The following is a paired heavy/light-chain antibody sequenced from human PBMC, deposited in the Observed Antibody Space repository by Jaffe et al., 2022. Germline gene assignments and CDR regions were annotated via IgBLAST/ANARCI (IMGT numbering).Heavy chain of an antibody. CDR1: GYSISSGYY. D-gene: IGHD4-17*01. V-gene: IGHV4-38-2*01. J-gene: IGHJ6*03. CDR2: IYHSGST. CDR3: ARVATTVTTGGSVYYYYYYMDV. Sequence: QVQLQESGPGLVKPSETLSLTCAVSGYSISSGYYWGWIRQPPGKGLEWIGSIYHSGSTYYNPSLKSRVTISVDTSKNQFSLKLSSVTAADTAVYYCARVATTVTTGGSVYYYYYYMDVWGKGTTVTVSS.
Light chain of an antibody. J-gene: IGLJ2*01. V-gene: IGLV3-21*02. CDR1: NIGSKS. CDR2: DDS. Sequence: SYVLTQPPSVSVAPGQTARITCGGNNIGSKSVHWYQQKPGQAPVLVVYDDSDRPSGIPERFSGSNSGNTATLTISRVEAGDEADYYCQVWDSSSVVFGGGTKLTVL. CDR3: QVWDSSSVV.